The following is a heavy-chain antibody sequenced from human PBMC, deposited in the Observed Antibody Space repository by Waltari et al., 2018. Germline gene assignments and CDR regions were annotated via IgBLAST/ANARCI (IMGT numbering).Heavy chain of an antibody. J-gene: IGHJ4*02. D-gene: IGHD4-17*01. CDR2: TYYRSKWYN. CDR3: ARAYFPDYEGYFDY. Sequence: QVQLLQSAPGLVKPSQTLSLTCAISGDSFSRNSPAWNWTRQSPSRGLEWLGRTYYRSKWYNDYAVSVKSRITINPDTSKNQFSLQLNSVTPEDTAVYYCARAYFPDYEGYFDYWGQGTLVTVSS. CDR1: GDSFSRNSPA. V-gene: IGHV6-1*01.